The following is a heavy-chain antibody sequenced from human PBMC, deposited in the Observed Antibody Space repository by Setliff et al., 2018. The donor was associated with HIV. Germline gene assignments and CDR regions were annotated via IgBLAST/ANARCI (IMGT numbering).Heavy chain of an antibody. J-gene: IGHJ5*02. CDR1: DASITADTFY. V-gene: IGHV4-30-4*08. CDR2: IHNSGTT. Sequence: TLSLTCTVSDASITADTFYWSWLRQPPGKGPEWIGYIHNSGTTHYNPAFESRLIISLDMSNNRFSLKLNSVTAADTAVYYCARAPGPYGDYNWFDPWGQGALVTVSS. D-gene: IGHD4-17*01. CDR3: ARAPGPYGDYNWFDP.